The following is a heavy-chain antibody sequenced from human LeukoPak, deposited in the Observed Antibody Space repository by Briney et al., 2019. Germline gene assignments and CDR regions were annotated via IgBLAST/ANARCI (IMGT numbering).Heavy chain of an antibody. Sequence: HGESLKISCKGSGYSFTTYWIGWVRQMPGKGLEWMGIIYPGDSDTRYSPSFQGQVTISADKSISTAYLQWSSLKASDTAMYYCARPHTLDRTTKFYFDYWGQGTLVTVSS. J-gene: IGHJ4*02. CDR2: IYPGDSDT. D-gene: IGHD1-14*01. CDR1: GYSFTTYW. V-gene: IGHV5-51*01. CDR3: ARPHTLDRTTKFYFDY.